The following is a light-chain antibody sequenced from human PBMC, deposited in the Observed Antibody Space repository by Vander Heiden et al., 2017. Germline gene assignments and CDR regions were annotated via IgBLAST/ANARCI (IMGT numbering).Light chain of an antibody. Sequence: AIQFTQSPSLLSASVGARVPITWPASQGISSALARYQQKPGKAPKLLIYDASSLESGVPSRFSGSGSGTDFTLTISSLQPEDFATNYCQQFNSYPLFTFGPGTKVDIK. CDR3: QQFNSYPLFT. V-gene: IGKV1-13*02. CDR2: DAS. J-gene: IGKJ3*01. CDR1: QGISSA.